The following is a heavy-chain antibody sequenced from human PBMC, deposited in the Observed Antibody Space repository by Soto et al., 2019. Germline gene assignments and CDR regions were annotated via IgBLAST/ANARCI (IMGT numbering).Heavy chain of an antibody. D-gene: IGHD4-17*01. V-gene: IGHV1-18*01. Sequence: ASVKVSCKASGYTFTSYGISWVRQDPGQGLEWMGWISAYNGNTNYAQKLQGRVTMTTDTSTSTAYMELRSLRSYDTAVYYCAREINHETYGGFDYWGQGTLVTVSS. CDR1: GYTFTSYG. CDR2: ISAYNGNT. J-gene: IGHJ4*02. CDR3: AREINHETYGGFDY.